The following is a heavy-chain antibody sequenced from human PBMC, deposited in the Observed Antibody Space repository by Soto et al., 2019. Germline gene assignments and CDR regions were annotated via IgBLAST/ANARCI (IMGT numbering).Heavy chain of an antibody. CDR1: GGSISDYY. J-gene: IGHJ3*02. V-gene: IGHV4-59*12. CDR2: IYYSGST. D-gene: IGHD5-12*01. Sequence: SETLSLTCTVSGGSISDYYWSWIRQPPGKGLEWIGYIYYSGSTNYNPSLKSRVTISVDTSKNQFSLKLSSVTAADTAVYYCARVMATIGGAFDIWGQGTMVTVSS. CDR3: ARVMATIGGAFDI.